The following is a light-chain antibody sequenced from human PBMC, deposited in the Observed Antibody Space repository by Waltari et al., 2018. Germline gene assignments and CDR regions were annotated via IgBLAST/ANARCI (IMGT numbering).Light chain of an antibody. CDR3: QQYNNWPYT. V-gene: IGKV3-15*01. CDR1: QSVSSS. CDR2: GAS. J-gene: IGKJ2*01. Sequence: EIVMTQSPATLSVSPGERATLSCRASQSVSSSLAWYQQKPGQAPRLLIYGASTRATGIPARFSGSGSGTEFTLTISSLQFEDFAVYYCQQYNNWPYTFGQGTKLEIK.